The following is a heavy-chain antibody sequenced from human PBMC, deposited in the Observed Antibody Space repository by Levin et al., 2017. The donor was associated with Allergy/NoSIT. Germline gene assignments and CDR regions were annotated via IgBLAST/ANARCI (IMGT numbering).Heavy chain of an antibody. CDR2: IYTSGST. D-gene: IGHD1-26*01. V-gene: IGHV4-4*07. Sequence: PSETLSLTCTVSGGSISSYYWSWIRQPAGKGLEWIGRIYTSGSTNYNPSLKSRVTMSVDTSKNQFSLKLSSVTAADTAVYYCARDSDGQWELQYGMDVWGQGTTVTVSS. CDR3: ARDSDGQWELQYGMDV. J-gene: IGHJ6*02. CDR1: GGSISSYY.